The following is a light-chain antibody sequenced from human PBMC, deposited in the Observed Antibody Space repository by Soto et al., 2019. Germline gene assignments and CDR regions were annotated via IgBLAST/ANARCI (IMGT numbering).Light chain of an antibody. J-gene: IGKJ5*01. CDR1: QSISRY. V-gene: IGKV1-39*01. Sequence: IQMTQSPSTMSASVGRRVTITCRACQSISRYLNWYQQKPRKAPNLLIYVASSLQSEVPSRFSGSGSGTDFTLTITSLKTEDFATYYCKKNYGTPITVGQGTRRDIK. CDR3: KKNYGTPIT. CDR2: VAS.